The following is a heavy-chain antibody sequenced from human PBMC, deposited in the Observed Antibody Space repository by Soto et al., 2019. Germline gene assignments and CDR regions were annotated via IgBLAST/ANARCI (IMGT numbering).Heavy chain of an antibody. V-gene: IGHV3-66*01. Sequence: GSLKISCAASGFTVSSNYMSWVRQAPGKGLEWVSVIYSGGSTYYADSVKGRFTISRDNSKNTLYLQMNSLRAEDTAVYYCARDDVEAARDAFDIWGQGTMVTVSS. CDR3: ARDDVEAARDAFDI. CDR1: GFTVSSNY. D-gene: IGHD6-6*01. J-gene: IGHJ3*02. CDR2: IYSGGST.